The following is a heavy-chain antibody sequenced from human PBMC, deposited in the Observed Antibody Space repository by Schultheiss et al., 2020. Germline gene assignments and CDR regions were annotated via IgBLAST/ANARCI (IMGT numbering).Heavy chain of an antibody. Sequence: GGSLRLSCAASGFTFSSYSMNWVRQAPGKGLEWVSSISSSSSYIYYADSVKGRFTISRDNAKNSLYLQMNSLRAEDTAVYYCARVGVVPAAIFYYYYYMDVWGKWTTVTVSS. CDR1: GFTFSSYS. V-gene: IGHV3-21*01. J-gene: IGHJ6*03. D-gene: IGHD2-2*01. CDR3: ARVGVVPAAIFYYYYYMDV. CDR2: ISSSSSYI.